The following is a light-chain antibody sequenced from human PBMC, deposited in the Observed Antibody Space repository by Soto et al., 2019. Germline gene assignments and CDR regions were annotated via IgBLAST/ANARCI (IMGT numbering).Light chain of an antibody. J-gene: IGLJ2*01. CDR1: SSDIGGYNY. CDR3: SSYTSSSTLI. V-gene: IGLV2-14*01. Sequence: QSALTQPASVSGYPGQSITISCTGTSSDIGGYNYVSWYQQHPDKVPKLMIYDVTNRPSGVSNRFSGSKSGNTASLTISGLQAEDEADYYCSSYTSSSTLIFGGGTKVTVL. CDR2: DVT.